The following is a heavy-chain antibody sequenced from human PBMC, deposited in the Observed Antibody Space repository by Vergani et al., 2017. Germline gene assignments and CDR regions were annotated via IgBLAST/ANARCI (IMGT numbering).Heavy chain of an antibody. CDR1: GGSFSGYY. J-gene: IGHJ4*02. CDR2: INHSGCT. Sequence: QVQLQQWGAGLLKPSETLSLTCAVYGGSFSGYYWSWIRQPPGKGLEWIGEINHSGCTNYNPSLQSRVTISVDPSKNHFSLKLSSVTAADTAVYYCARLRRDSSGYYYTPPWDYFDYGGQGTRVPISS. CDR3: ARLRRDSSGYYYTPPWDYFDY. D-gene: IGHD3-22*01. V-gene: IGHV4-34*01.